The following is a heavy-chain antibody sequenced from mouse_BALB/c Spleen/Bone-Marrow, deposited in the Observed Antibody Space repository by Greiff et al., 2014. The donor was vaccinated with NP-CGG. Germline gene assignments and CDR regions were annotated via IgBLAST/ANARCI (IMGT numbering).Heavy chain of an antibody. CDR2: IDPYNGGT. Sequence: VHVKQSGPELVKPGASVKVSCKASGYAFTSYNMFWVKQSHGKSLERIGYIDPYNGGTSYNQKFKGKATLTVDKSSSTAYMHLNSLTSEDSAVYYCARSRDVGYFDYWGQGTTLTVSS. J-gene: IGHJ2*01. D-gene: IGHD3-3*01. CDR3: ARSRDVGYFDY. CDR1: GYAFTSYN. V-gene: IGHV1S135*01.